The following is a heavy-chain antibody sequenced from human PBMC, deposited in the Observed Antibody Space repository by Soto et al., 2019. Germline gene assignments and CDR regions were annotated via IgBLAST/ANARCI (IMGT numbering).Heavy chain of an antibody. Sequence: GASVKVSCKASGYTFTSYGISWVRQAPGQGLEWMGWISAYNGNTNYAQKLQGRVTMTTDTSTSTAYMELRSLRSDDTAVYYCARELGRFGELSLSYYYYYGMDVWGQGTTVTVSS. CDR1: GYTFTSYG. CDR2: ISAYNGNT. D-gene: IGHD3-10*01. V-gene: IGHV1-18*01. CDR3: ARELGRFGELSLSYYYYYGMDV. J-gene: IGHJ6*02.